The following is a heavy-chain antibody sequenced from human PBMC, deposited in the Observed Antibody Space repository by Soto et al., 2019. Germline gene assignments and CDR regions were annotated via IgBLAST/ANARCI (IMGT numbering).Heavy chain of an antibody. J-gene: IGHJ4*02. CDR1: GFTFRKHA. CDR2: ITASGSAT. V-gene: IGHV3-23*01. D-gene: IGHD6-13*01. Sequence: EVQVLESGGALVQPGGSLRLSCAASGFTFRKHAMTWVRQAPGQGLEYVSSITASGSATFYAASVRGRFAISRDNAKNTLYLQMNSLRAEDTAIYYCAKDVAGRGIDSWGQGTLVTVSS. CDR3: AKDVAGRGIDS.